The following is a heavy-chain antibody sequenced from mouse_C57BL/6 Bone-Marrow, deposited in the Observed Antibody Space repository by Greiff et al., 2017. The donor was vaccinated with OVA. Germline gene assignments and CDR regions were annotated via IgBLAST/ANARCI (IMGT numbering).Heavy chain of an antibody. Sequence: EVKLVESGGGLVQPGGSLKLSCAASGFTFSDYGMAWVRQAPRKGPEWVAFISNLAYSIYYADTVTGRFTISRENAKNTLYLEMSSLRSEDTAMYYCARQDGNTWFADWGQGTLVTVSA. CDR2: ISNLAYSI. D-gene: IGHD2-1*01. V-gene: IGHV5-15*01. CDR3: ARQDGNTWFAD. J-gene: IGHJ3*01. CDR1: GFTFSDYG.